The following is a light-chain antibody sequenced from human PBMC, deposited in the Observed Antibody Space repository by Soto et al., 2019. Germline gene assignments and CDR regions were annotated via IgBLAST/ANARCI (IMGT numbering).Light chain of an antibody. CDR3: QQYGTSVLT. Sequence: EIVLTQSPGTLSLSPGERATLSCRASQSVSGSYLAWYQQKPGQAPRLLIYGASSRATGIPDRFSGSGSGTDFTLTISRLEPEDFAVDYCQQYGTSVLTFGGGTKVEIK. CDR2: GAS. CDR1: QSVSGSY. J-gene: IGKJ4*01. V-gene: IGKV3-20*01.